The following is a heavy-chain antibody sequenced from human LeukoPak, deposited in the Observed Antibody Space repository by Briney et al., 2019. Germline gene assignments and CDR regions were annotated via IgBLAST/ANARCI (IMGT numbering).Heavy chain of an antibody. D-gene: IGHD6-13*01. Sequence: KPSETLSLTCTVSGGSISSSSYYWGWIRQPPGKGLEWIGSIYYSGSTYYNPSLKSRVTISVDTSKNQFSLKLSSVTAADTAVYYCARGILSVGSSWYRYWGQGTLVTVSS. CDR3: ARGILSVGSSWYRY. V-gene: IGHV4-39*07. CDR1: GGSISSSSYY. J-gene: IGHJ4*02. CDR2: IYYSGST.